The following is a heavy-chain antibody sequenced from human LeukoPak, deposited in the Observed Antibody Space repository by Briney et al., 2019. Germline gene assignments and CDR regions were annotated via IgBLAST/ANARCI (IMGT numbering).Heavy chain of an antibody. CDR2: ITPEGSEK. J-gene: IGHJ4*02. CDR3: AADEFAY. V-gene: IGHV3-7*01. Sequence: PGGSLRLSCVASEFTFSHYWMTWVRQAPGKGLEWVATITPEGSEKFCVDSVKGRFNISRDNAKNALYLQMNSLRAEDTAVYYCAADEFAYWGQETLVTVSS. CDR1: EFTFSHYW.